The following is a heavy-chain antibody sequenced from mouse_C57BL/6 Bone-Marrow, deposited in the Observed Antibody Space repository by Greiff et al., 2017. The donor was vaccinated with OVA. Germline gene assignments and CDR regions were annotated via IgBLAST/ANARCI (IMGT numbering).Heavy chain of an antibody. CDR1: GFTFSDFY. V-gene: IGHV7-1*01. CDR2: SRNKANDYTT. J-gene: IGHJ1*03. Sequence: EVQRVESGGGLVQSGRSLRLSCATSGFTFSDFYMEWVRQAPGKGLEWIAASRNKANDYTTEYSASVKGRFIVSRDTSQSILYLQMNALRAEDTAIYYCARDEGLWYFDVWGTGTTVTVSS. D-gene: IGHD3-1*01. CDR3: ARDEGLWYFDV.